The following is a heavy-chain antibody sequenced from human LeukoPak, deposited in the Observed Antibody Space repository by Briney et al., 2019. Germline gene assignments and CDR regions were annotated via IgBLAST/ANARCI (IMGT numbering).Heavy chain of an antibody. Sequence: GGSLRHSCAAPGFTFRNYWMSWVRQAPGTGLEWVANIKQDGSDRNYVTSVRGRFTISRDNAESSLFLQMNSLRAEDTAVYYCVRNLAVAGTCFDSWGQGTLVTVSS. V-gene: IGHV3-7*03. D-gene: IGHD6-19*01. J-gene: IGHJ4*02. CDR3: VRNLAVAGTCFDS. CDR1: GFTFRNYW. CDR2: IKQDGSDR.